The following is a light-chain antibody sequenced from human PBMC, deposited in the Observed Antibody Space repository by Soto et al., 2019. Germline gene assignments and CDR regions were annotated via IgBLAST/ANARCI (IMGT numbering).Light chain of an antibody. CDR2: KAS. CDR3: QQYLNRWT. V-gene: IGKV1-5*03. CDR1: KSISTW. J-gene: IGKJ1*01. Sequence: DIQMTQSPSTLSASVGDRVTITCRASKSISTWLAWYQQKPGKAPKLLIYKASSLEGGVPSRFSGSGSGTEFTLTISRLQPDDFATYYCQQYLNRWTFGQGTKVEIK.